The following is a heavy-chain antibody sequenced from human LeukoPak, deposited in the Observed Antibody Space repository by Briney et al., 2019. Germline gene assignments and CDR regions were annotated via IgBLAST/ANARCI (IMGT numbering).Heavy chain of an antibody. CDR1: GFTFSSYW. J-gene: IGHJ5*02. D-gene: IGHD1-26*01. Sequence: GGSLRLSCAASGFTFSSYWMSWVRQAPGKGLEWVANIKQDGNEKYYVDSVKGRFTISRDNAKNSLYLQMNSLRAEDAAVYYCARDGWELAFDPWGQGTLVTVSS. CDR3: ARDGWELAFDP. CDR2: IKQDGNEK. V-gene: IGHV3-7*01.